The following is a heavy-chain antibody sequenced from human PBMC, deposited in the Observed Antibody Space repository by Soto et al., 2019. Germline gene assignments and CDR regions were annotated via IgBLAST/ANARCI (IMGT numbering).Heavy chain of an antibody. V-gene: IGHV4-31*03. Sequence: QVQLQESGPGLVKPSQTLSLTCTVSGGSISSGGYYWTWIRQHPGKGLEWIGYNYYSGITYYNPSLKIRLTISLDTPKNQFSLKLSSVTAADTAVYYCARGSSIAGLYYGMDVWGQGTTVTVSS. CDR3: ARGSSIAGLYYGMDV. CDR2: NYYSGIT. J-gene: IGHJ6*02. D-gene: IGHD6-6*01. CDR1: GGSISSGGYY.